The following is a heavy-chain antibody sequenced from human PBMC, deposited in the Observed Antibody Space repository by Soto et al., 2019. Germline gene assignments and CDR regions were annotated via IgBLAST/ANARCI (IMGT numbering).Heavy chain of an antibody. Sequence: GGSLRLSCVASGFTFSNYWMSWVRQAPGKGLEWVANIKQDESEKYYVDSVKGRFTISRDNAKNSLYLQMSSLRAEDTAVYYCARDRSSGWSSDASDIWGQGTMVTVSS. V-gene: IGHV3-7*01. CDR1: GFTFSNYW. J-gene: IGHJ3*02. CDR3: ARDRSSGWSSDASDI. D-gene: IGHD6-19*01. CDR2: IKQDESEK.